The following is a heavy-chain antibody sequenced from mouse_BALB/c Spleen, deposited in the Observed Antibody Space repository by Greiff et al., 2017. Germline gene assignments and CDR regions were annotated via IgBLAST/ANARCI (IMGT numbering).Heavy chain of an antibody. Sequence: EVQRVESGGGLVKPGGSLKLSCAASGFTFSSYTMSWVRQTPEKRLEWVATISSGGSYTYYPDSVKGRFTISRDNAKNTLYLQMSSLKSEDTAMYYCTRERDGYYFDYWGQGTTLTVSS. D-gene: IGHD3-3*01. V-gene: IGHV5-6-4*01. CDR1: GFTFSSYT. CDR3: TRERDGYYFDY. J-gene: IGHJ2*01. CDR2: ISSGGSYT.